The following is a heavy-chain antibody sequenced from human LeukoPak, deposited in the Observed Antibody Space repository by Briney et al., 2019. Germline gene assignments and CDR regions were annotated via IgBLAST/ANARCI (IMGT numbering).Heavy chain of an antibody. Sequence: SETLSLTCTVSGGSISSGGYYWSWIRQHPGKGLEWIGYIYYSGSTYYNPSLKSRVTISVDTSKNQFSLKLSSVTAADTAVYYCAREKKDYYDSSRGFDPWGQGTLVTVSS. CDR3: AREKKDYYDSSRGFDP. V-gene: IGHV4-31*03. J-gene: IGHJ5*02. D-gene: IGHD3-22*01. CDR1: GGSISSGGYY. CDR2: IYYSGST.